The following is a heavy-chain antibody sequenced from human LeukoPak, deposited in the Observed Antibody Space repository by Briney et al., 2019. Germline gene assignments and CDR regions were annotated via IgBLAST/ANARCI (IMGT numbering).Heavy chain of an antibody. CDR3: AKTVRAAGAFDY. CDR1: GW. CDR2: INHDGTGT. D-gene: IGHD6-13*01. V-gene: IGHV3-74*01. Sequence: GGSLRLSCAASGWMHWVRQAPGKGLVWVSGINHDGTGTYYADSVKGRFTISRDNAKNTVYLQMNSLRAEDTAVYYCAKTVRAAGAFDYWGQGTLVTVSS. J-gene: IGHJ4*02.